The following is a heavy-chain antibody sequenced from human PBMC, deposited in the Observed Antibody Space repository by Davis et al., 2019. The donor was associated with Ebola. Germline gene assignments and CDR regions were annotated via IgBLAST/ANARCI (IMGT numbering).Heavy chain of an antibody. CDR1: GFTFSSYA. CDR2: ISGSGGST. D-gene: IGHD1-26*01. Sequence: GESLKISCAASGFTFSSYAMSWVRQAPGKGLEWVSAISGSGGSTYYADSVKGRFTTSRDNSKNTLYLQMNSLRAEDTAVYYCAIDSGSYNYWGQGTLVTVSS. J-gene: IGHJ4*02. CDR3: AIDSGSYNY. V-gene: IGHV3-23*01.